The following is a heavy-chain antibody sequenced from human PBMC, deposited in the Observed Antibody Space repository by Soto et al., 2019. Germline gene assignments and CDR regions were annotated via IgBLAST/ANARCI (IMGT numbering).Heavy chain of an antibody. CDR1: GSTFSSYG. J-gene: IGHJ4*02. CDR2: TWYDGSNK. Sequence: GGSLRLSCAASGSTFSSYGMHWVRQAPGKGLEWVAVTWYDGSNKYYADSVKGRFTISRDNSKNTLYLQMNSLRAEDTAVYYCARDRIAAAGPPFTFDYWGQGTLVTVSS. D-gene: IGHD6-13*01. V-gene: IGHV3-33*01. CDR3: ARDRIAAAGPPFTFDY.